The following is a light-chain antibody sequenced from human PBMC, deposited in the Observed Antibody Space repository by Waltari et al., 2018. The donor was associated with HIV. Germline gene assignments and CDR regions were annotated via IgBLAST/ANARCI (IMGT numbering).Light chain of an antibody. Sequence: QSALTQPASVSGSPGPSIPIPCPGTSSDVGGYNFASWYQQHPGKAPKLMIYDFSKRPSGVSNRFSGSKSGNTASLTISGLQAEDEADYYCCSYAGSNTFNYVFGTGTKVTVL. CDR2: DFS. V-gene: IGLV2-23*02. CDR1: SSDVGGYNF. J-gene: IGLJ1*01. CDR3: CSYAGSNTFNYV.